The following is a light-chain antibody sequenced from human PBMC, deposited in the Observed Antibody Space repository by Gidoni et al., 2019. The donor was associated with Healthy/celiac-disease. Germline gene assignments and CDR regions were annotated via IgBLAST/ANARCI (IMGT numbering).Light chain of an antibody. CDR1: QSVSSSY. CDR3: QHYLQGT. J-gene: IGKJ1*01. Sequence: EIVLTQSPGTLSLSPGEKATLSCRASQSVSSSYLAWYQQKPGQAPRLLVSGASSRATGIPDRFSCSGSGTDFTLTISRLEPEDFAVYYCQHYLQGTFXQXTKVEIK. V-gene: IGKV3-20*01. CDR2: GAS.